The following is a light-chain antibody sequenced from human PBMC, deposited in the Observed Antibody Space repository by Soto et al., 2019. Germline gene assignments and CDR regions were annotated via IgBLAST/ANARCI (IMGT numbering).Light chain of an antibody. CDR2: GAS. Sequence: EIVMTQSPATLSVSPGERATLSCRASQSVSSNLAWYQQKPGQAPRLLIYGASTRATGIPARFSGSGSGTEFTLTISRLEPEDFAVYYCRQYGRSLGFAFGGGTKVDNK. CDR1: QSVSSN. V-gene: IGKV3-15*01. J-gene: IGKJ4*01. CDR3: RQYGRSLGFA.